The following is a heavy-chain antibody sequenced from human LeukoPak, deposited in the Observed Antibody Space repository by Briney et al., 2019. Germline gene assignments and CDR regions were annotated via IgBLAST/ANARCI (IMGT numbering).Heavy chain of an antibody. V-gene: IGHV1-2*02. CDR2: INPNSGGT. Sequence: ASVKVSCKASGYTFTGYYMHWVRQAPGQGLEWMGWINPNSGGTNYAQKFQGRVTMTRDTSISTAHMELSRLRSDDTAVYYCASAAEGTLYYYYGMDVWGQGTTVTVSS. J-gene: IGHJ6*02. CDR1: GYTFTGYY. CDR3: ASAAEGTLYYYYGMDV. D-gene: IGHD1-1*01.